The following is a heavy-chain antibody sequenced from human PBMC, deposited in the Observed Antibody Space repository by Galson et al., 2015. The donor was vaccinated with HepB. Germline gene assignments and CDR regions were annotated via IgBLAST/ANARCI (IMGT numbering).Heavy chain of an antibody. CDR2: FYYTGNT. CDR3: ARHESESKTYAADN. V-gene: IGHV4-39*01. CDR1: GGSISSSSYY. D-gene: IGHD2-2*01. Sequence: ETLSLTCTVSGGSISSSSYYWGWLRQPPGKGLEWIGSFYYTGNTHYNPSLQSRVTISGDTSKNQFSLKLNSVTAADTAVYYCARHESESKTYAADNWGQGTLVTVSS. J-gene: IGHJ4*02.